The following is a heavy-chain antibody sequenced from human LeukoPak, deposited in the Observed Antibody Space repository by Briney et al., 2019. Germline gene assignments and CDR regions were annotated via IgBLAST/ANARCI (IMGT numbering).Heavy chain of an antibody. CDR3: ASDCSGGSCYPY. Sequence: SETLSLTCAVYGGSFSGYYWSWIRQPPGKGLEWIGEINHSGSTNYNPSLKSRVTISVDASKNQFSLKLSSVTAADTAAYYCASDCSGGSCYPYWGQGTLVTVSS. CDR2: INHSGST. D-gene: IGHD2-15*01. V-gene: IGHV4-34*01. J-gene: IGHJ4*02. CDR1: GGSFSGYY.